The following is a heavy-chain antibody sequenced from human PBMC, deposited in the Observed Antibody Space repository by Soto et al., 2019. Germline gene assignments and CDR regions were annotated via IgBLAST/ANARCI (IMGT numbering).Heavy chain of an antibody. J-gene: IGHJ5*02. V-gene: IGHV1-69*13. CDR3: AKSSAGGFGRIREVSNWVAL. CDR1: GGYFSKCV. D-gene: IGHD1-26*01. Sequence: SVKVSCKDSGGYFSKCVITWVRQAPGQGLAWMGGLSPILGKPNFAPKFQGRVTITAGESTSTAYMELRSLRSEETAIYSGAKSSAGGFGRIREVSNWVALWGQGSLVTVSS. CDR2: LSPILGKP.